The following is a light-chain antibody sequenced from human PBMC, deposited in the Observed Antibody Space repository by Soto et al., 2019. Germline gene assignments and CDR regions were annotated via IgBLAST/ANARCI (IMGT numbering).Light chain of an antibody. CDR3: QQYNNWPLT. Sequence: EIVMTQSPATLSVSPGESATLSCRASQSVGGNLAWYLQKPGQAPRLLIYGAYATATGIPARFSGSGSGTEFTLTISNLQSEDFAVYYCQQYNNWPLTFGQGTRLEIK. CDR1: QSVGGN. J-gene: IGKJ5*01. V-gene: IGKV3-15*01. CDR2: GAY.